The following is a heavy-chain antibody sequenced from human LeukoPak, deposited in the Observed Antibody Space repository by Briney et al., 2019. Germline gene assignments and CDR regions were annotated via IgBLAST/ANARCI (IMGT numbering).Heavy chain of an antibody. CDR2: ISLGVGST. Sequence: GAPVKVSCKASGGTFSSYAISWVRQAPGQGLEWMGIISLGVGSTNYAQKFQGRITMTRDMSTSTVYMDLSSLRSDDTAVYYCARDLRYSGYDWWYYFDYWGQGTLVTVSS. D-gene: IGHD5-12*01. CDR3: ARDLRYSGYDWWYYFDY. CDR1: GGTFSSYA. V-gene: IGHV1-46*01. J-gene: IGHJ4*02.